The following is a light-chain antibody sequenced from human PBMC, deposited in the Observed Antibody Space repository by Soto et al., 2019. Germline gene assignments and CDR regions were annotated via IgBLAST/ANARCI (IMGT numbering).Light chain of an antibody. Sequence: EIVLTQAPGTLSLSPGESATLSCRASQSVSSSQVAWYQQKPGQAPRLIIYGASSRATGIPDSFRGVGSETDFTLTISRLEHEDFAVYYCQQYETAPHTFGQGTKLEIK. CDR2: GAS. CDR3: QQYETAPHT. V-gene: IGKV3-20*01. CDR1: QSVSSSQ. J-gene: IGKJ2*01.